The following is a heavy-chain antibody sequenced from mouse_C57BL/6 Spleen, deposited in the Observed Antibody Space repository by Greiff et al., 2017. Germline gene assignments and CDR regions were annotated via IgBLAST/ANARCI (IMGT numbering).Heavy chain of an antibody. CDR3: ARYYYGSFFDY. J-gene: IGHJ2*01. CDR1: GFTFSSYA. Sequence: EVQVVESGGGLVKPGGSLKLSCAASGFTFSSYAMSWVRQTPEKRLEWVATISDGGSYTYYPDNVKGRFTISRDNAKNNLYLQMSHLKSEDTAMYYCARYYYGSFFDYWGQGTTLTVSS. V-gene: IGHV5-4*01. CDR2: ISDGGSYT. D-gene: IGHD1-1*01.